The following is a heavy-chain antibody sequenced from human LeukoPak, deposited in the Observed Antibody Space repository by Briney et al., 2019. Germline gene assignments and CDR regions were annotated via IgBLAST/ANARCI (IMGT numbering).Heavy chain of an antibody. CDR2: ISSSSSTI. D-gene: IGHD3-10*01. V-gene: IGHV3-48*04. J-gene: IGHJ5*02. CDR1: GFTFSSYS. Sequence: GGSLRLSCAASGFTFSSYSMNWVRQAPGKGLEWVSYISSSSSTIYYADSVKGRFTISRDNAKNSVYLQMSSLRAEDTAVYHCAKYAHGSGTSFDPWGQGTLVTVSS. CDR3: AKYAHGSGTSFDP.